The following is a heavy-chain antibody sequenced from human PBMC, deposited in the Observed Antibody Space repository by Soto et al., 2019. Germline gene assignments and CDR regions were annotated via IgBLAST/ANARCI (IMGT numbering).Heavy chain of an antibody. Sequence: QVQLVESGGGVVQPGRSLRLSCAASGFNFNHYGMHWVRQAPGKGLEWVAFIWFNGINKYYAESVKGRFASSRDNSENSLFLQMDSLRVDYTGVYYCVRDGDFSTGFGKDYWGQGTLVTVSS. CDR1: GFNFNHYG. D-gene: IGHD2-2*01. J-gene: IGHJ4*02. V-gene: IGHV3-33*01. CDR3: VRDGDFSTGFGKDY. CDR2: IWFNGINK.